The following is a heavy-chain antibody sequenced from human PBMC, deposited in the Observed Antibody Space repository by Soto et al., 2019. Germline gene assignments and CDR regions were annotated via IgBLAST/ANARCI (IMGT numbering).Heavy chain of an antibody. CDR2: IYYSGST. Sequence: SVPQSLTCTVSGGSIVSYYGSWIRQPPGKGLEWIGYIYYSGSTNYNPSLKSRVTISVDTSKNQFSLKLSSVTAADTAVYYFALVEVADMSFYGRDVWGQGPTVTVS. D-gene: IGHD6-19*01. CDR3: ALVEVADMSFYGRDV. J-gene: IGHJ6*02. CDR1: GGSIVSYY. V-gene: IGHV4-59*01.